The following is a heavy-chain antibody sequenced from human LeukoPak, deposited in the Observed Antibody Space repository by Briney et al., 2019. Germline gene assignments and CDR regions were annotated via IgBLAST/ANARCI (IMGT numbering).Heavy chain of an antibody. Sequence: GKSLRLSCAASGFTFSAYAMHWVRQAPGKGLEWVGFISYDGSNQYYADSVKGRFTISRDNSKNTLYLQMNSLRGEDTAVYYCAKEVGIRGYWGQGTLVTVSS. CDR1: GFTFSAYA. D-gene: IGHD3-10*01. J-gene: IGHJ4*02. CDR3: AKEVGIRGY. CDR2: ISYDGSNQ. V-gene: IGHV3-30*18.